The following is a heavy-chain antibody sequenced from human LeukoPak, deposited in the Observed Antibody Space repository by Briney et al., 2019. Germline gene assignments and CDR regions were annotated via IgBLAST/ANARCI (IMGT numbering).Heavy chain of an antibody. J-gene: IGHJ6*02. Sequence: SETLSLTCTVSGGSISSYYWSWIRQPPGKGLEWIGYIYYSGSTNYNPSLKSRVTISVDTSKNQFSPKLSFVTAADTAVYYCARGHHYYYGMDVWGQGTTVTVSS. V-gene: IGHV4-59*01. CDR1: GGSISSYY. CDR2: IYYSGST. CDR3: ARGHHYYYGMDV.